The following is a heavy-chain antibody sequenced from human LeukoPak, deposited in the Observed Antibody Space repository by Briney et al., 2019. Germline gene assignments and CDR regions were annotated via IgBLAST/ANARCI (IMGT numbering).Heavy chain of an antibody. CDR2: IYYSGGT. Sequence: PSETLSVTCTVSGGSISSYYWSWIRQPPGEGLEWIAYIYYSGGTNYNPSLKSRVTISADTSNNQISLKLSSVTAADTAVYYCARGYRYSSSGFYYYMDVWGKGTTVTVSS. CDR3: ARGYRYSSSGFYYYMDV. V-gene: IGHV4-59*01. D-gene: IGHD6-6*01. CDR1: GGSISSYY. J-gene: IGHJ6*03.